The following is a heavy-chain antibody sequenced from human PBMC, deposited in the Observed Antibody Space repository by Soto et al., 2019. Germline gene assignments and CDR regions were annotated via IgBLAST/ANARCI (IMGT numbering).Heavy chain of an antibody. CDR1: GFSLSTHTLR. J-gene: IGHJ4*02. Sequence: QITLKESGPTLVKPTQTLTLTCTLAGFSLSTHTLRVAWIRQPPGKALEWLALIYWAEDKRYSPSLKSRLTITQDTSKNQVVLTMTNMDPVYTATYYCAHIVPFDYRGYNFEFWGQGILVTVSS. D-gene: IGHD3-9*01. V-gene: IGHV2-5*02. CDR3: AHIVPFDYRGYNFEF. CDR2: IYWAEDK.